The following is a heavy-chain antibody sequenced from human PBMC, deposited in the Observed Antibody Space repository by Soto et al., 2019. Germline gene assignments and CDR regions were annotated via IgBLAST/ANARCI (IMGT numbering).Heavy chain of an antibody. CDR2: ITVGGAQK. CDR1: GFTFIDHD. J-gene: IGHJ4*02. CDR3: TRMPGGGWQRFFDY. Sequence: VKLLEAGGALVQPGGSLRLSCEASGFTFIDHDMSWVRQAPGKGLEWVSSITVGGAQKDYGQSVKGRFTISRDNSNDTLFLQMESLQVEDTAIYFCTRMPGGGWQRFFDYWGQGTVVTVSS. V-gene: IGHV3-23*01. D-gene: IGHD5-12*01.